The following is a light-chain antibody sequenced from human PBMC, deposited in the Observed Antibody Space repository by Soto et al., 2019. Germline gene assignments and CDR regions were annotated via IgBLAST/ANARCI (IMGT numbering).Light chain of an antibody. V-gene: IGKV3-20*01. J-gene: IGKJ1*01. CDR1: QSVSNNY. CDR2: GAS. CDR3: QQYGSSGT. Sequence: EIVLTQSPGTLSLSPGERATLSCRASQSVSNNYLAWYKQKPGQAPRLLIYGASNRATGIPDRFSGSGSGTDFTLTIRRLQPEDFAVYYCQQYGSSGTFGQGTKLDIK.